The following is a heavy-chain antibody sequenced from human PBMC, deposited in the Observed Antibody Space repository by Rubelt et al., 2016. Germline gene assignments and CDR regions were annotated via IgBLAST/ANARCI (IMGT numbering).Heavy chain of an antibody. Sequence: YWSWIRQPPGKGLEWIGEINHSGSTNYNPSLKSRVTISVDTSKNQFSLKLSSVTAADTAVYYCASSSGYPSGYYYGMDVWGQGTTVTVSS. CDR1: Y. CDR3: ASSSGYPSGYYYGMDV. V-gene: IGHV4-34*01. J-gene: IGHJ6*02. D-gene: IGHD3-9*01. CDR2: INHSGST.